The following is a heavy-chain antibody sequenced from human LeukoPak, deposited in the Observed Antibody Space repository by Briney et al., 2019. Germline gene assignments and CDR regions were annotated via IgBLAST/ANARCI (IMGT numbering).Heavy chain of an antibody. D-gene: IGHD6-13*01. CDR1: GGSISSYY. J-gene: IGHJ5*02. CDR2: IYYRGST. V-gene: IGHV4-4*07. Sequence: PSETLSLTCTVSGGSISSYYWSWIRQPAGKGLEWIGSIYYRGSTYYNPSLKSRVTMSVDTSKNQFSLKLSSVTAADTAVYYCARDIAAALYNWFDPWGQGTLVTVSS. CDR3: ARDIAAALYNWFDP.